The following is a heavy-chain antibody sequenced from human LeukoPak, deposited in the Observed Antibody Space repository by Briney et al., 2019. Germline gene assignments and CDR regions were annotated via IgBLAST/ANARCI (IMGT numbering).Heavy chain of an antibody. Sequence: KPSETLSLTCTVSGGSISSYYWSWIRQPAGKGLEWIGRINTSGSTNYNPSLKSRVTISVDTSKNQFSLKLSSVTAADTAVYYCARGAYYYDSRGYFTFHIWGQGTMVTVSS. V-gene: IGHV4-4*07. CDR1: GGSISSYY. CDR2: INTSGST. J-gene: IGHJ3*02. CDR3: ARGAYYYDSRGYFTFHI. D-gene: IGHD3-22*01.